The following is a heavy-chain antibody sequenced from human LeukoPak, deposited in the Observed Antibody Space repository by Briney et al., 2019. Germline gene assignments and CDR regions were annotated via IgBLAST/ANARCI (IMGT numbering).Heavy chain of an antibody. Sequence: PGRSLRLSCAASGFTFDDYAMHWVRQAPGKGLEWVSGISWNSGSIGYADSVKGRFTISRDNSKNTLYLQMSSLRAEDTAIYYCAKDLGLSSGYSPFDYWGQGTLVTVSS. D-gene: IGHD3-22*01. CDR2: ISWNSGSI. V-gene: IGHV3-9*01. J-gene: IGHJ4*02. CDR3: AKDLGLSSGYSPFDY. CDR1: GFTFDDYA.